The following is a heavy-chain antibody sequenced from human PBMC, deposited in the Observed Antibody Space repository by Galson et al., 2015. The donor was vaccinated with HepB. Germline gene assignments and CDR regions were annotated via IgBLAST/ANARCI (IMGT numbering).Heavy chain of an antibody. D-gene: IGHD5-18*01. CDR1: RFTFSNYA. V-gene: IGHV3-23*01. Sequence: SLRLSCAASRFTFSNYAMSWVRQAPGKGLEWVSAISGSGGTTYNADTVKGHFTISRDNSKNTLYLQMNSLRAEDTAVYYCAKDLYIYGYGGSSSGLAFWGPGTLVTVSS. J-gene: IGHJ4*02. CDR2: ISGSGGTT. CDR3: AKDLYIYGYGGSSSGLAF.